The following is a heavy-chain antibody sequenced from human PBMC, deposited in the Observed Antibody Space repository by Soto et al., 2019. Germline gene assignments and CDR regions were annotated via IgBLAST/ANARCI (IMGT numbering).Heavy chain of an antibody. CDR3: ARDPDY. CDR2: INHSGST. J-gene: IGHJ4*02. V-gene: IGHV4-34*09. CDR1: GGSFSGYY. Sequence: SETLSLTCAVYGGSFSGYYWSWIRQPPGKGLEWIGEINHSGSTNYNPSLKSRVTISVDTSKNQFSLKLSSVTAADTAVYYCARDPDYWGQGTLVTVSS.